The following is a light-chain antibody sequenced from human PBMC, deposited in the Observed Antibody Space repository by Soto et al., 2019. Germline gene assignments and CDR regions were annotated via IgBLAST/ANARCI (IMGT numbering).Light chain of an antibody. V-gene: IGKV3-20*01. CDR3: HQYVSSPWT. Sequence: EIVLTQSPGTLSLSPGERATLSCRASQSVSGSYLAWYQQKPGQAPRLLIYAASSRATGITDRFSGSGSGTDFTLTISRLEPEDFAVYYYHQYVSSPWTLGQGTKVEVK. CDR1: QSVSGSY. J-gene: IGKJ1*01. CDR2: AAS.